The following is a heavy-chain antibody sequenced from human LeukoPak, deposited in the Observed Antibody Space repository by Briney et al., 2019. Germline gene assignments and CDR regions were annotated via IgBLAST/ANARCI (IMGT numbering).Heavy chain of an antibody. CDR3: ARWRGGMGLLNPPYFDY. J-gene: IGHJ4*02. D-gene: IGHD3-3*01. CDR1: GFTFSDYY. V-gene: IGHV3-11*04. CDR2: ISSSGRTI. Sequence: GVLRLSCAASGFTFSDYYTSWIRQAPGKGLEWLSCISSSGRTIYYADSVKGRFTISRDNAKNSLYLQMSSLRVEDTAVYYCARWRGGMGLLNPPYFDYWGLGTLVTVSS.